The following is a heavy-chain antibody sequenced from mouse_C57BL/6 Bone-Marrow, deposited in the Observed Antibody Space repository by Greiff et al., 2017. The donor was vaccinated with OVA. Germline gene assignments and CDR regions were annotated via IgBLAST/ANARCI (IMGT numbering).Heavy chain of an antibody. J-gene: IGHJ2*01. CDR1: GYTFTSYW. Sequence: QVQLQQPGAELVRPGTSVKLSCKASGYTFTSYWMHWVKQRPGQGLEWIGVIDPSDSYTNYNQKFKGKATLTVDTSSSTAYMQLSSLTSEDSAVYYCARNGSSKKSSYFDYWGQGTTLTVSS. CDR3: ARNGSSKKSSYFDY. D-gene: IGHD1-1*01. CDR2: IDPSDSYT. V-gene: IGHV1-59*01.